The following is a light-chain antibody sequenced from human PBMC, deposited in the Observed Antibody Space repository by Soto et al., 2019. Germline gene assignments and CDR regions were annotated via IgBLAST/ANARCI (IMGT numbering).Light chain of an antibody. J-gene: IGLJ3*02. CDR2: DVS. CDR1: SSDVGAYNY. CDR3: SSYAGSYYGV. V-gene: IGLV2-11*01. Sequence: QSALTQPRSVSGSPGQSVTISCTGTSSDVGAYNYVSWYQHHPGKAPKVMIYDVSERPSGVPDRFSGSKSDNKASLTISGHQAEDEADYYCSSYAGSYYGVFGGGTKLTVL.